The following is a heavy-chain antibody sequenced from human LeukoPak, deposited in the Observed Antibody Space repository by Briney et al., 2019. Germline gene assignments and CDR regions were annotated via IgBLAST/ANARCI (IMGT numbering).Heavy chain of an antibody. CDR3: ARDNYYDSSSFDY. D-gene: IGHD3-22*01. Sequence: GGSLRLSCAASGFTFSSYSMNWVRQAPGKGLEWVSSISSSSSYIYYADSVKGRFTISRDNAKNSLYPQMNSLRAEDTAVYYCARDNYYDSSSFDYWGQGTLVTVSS. CDR2: ISSSSSYI. V-gene: IGHV3-21*01. CDR1: GFTFSSYS. J-gene: IGHJ4*02.